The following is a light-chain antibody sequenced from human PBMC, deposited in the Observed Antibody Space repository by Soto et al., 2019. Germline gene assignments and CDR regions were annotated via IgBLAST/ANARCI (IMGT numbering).Light chain of an antibody. Sequence: QSVLTQPPSVFGAPGQRVTISCTGTSSNIGAGYAVHWYQQLPGTAPKLLIYNNDNRPSGVPDRISASNSGTSASLAITGLQAEDEAHYYCQSYDDGLSGSVFGGGTKLTVL. CDR1: SSNIGAGYA. V-gene: IGLV1-40*01. CDR3: QSYDDGLSGSV. CDR2: NND. J-gene: IGLJ2*01.